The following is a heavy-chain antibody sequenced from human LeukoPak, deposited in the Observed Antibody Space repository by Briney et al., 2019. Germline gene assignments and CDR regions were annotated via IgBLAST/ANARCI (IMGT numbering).Heavy chain of an antibody. Sequence: GRSLRLSCAASEFTFSSYNMYWVRQAPGKGLEWVAVISSDGSNKYYADSVKGRFTISRDNSKNTLYLQMNSLRTEDTAVYYWSKVAYVFLSGYSTPYYFDYWGQGTLVTVSS. J-gene: IGHJ4*02. CDR2: ISSDGSNK. V-gene: IGHV3-30-3*01. CDR1: EFTFSSYN. CDR3: SKVAYVFLSGYSTPYYFDY. D-gene: IGHD3-3*01.